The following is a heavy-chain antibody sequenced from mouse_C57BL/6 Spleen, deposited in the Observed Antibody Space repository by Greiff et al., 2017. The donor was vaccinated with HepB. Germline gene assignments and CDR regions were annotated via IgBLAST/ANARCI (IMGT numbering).Heavy chain of an antibody. CDR1: GYTFTSYW. Sequence: QVQLQQPGTELVKPGASVKLSCKASGYTFTSYWMHWVKQRPGQGLEWIGNINPSNGGTNYNEKFKSKATLTVDKSSTTAYMQLSSLTSEDSAVYYCARWRGLGLAWFAYWGQGTLVTVSA. V-gene: IGHV1-53*01. CDR2: INPSNGGT. CDR3: ARWRGLGLAWFAY. J-gene: IGHJ3*01. D-gene: IGHD4-1*01.